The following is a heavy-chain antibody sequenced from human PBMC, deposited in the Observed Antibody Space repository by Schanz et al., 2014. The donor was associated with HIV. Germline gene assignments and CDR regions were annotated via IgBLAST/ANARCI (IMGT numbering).Heavy chain of an antibody. D-gene: IGHD1-26*01. CDR1: GFTFSSYA. J-gene: IGHJ3*02. CDR2: ISGSGGST. CDR3: VRDRVGASARYVAFDI. Sequence: VQLVESGGGLVQPGGSLRLSCAASGFTFSSYAMSWVRQAPGKGLEWVSVISGSGGSTYYADSVKGRFTIFTDISDNTVHAQITSLRADDTAVYYCVRDRVGASARYVAFDIWGHGTMVTVSS. V-gene: IGHV3-23*04.